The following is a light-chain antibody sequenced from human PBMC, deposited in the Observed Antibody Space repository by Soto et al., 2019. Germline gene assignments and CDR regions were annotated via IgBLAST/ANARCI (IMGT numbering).Light chain of an antibody. V-gene: IGKV3-11*01. CDR2: YSS. Sequence: EIVLTQSPATLSLSPGERATLSCRASQSISSPLVWYQQKLGQAPRLLIYYSSNRATGIPARFSGSGSGTDFTLTISSLEPEDFAVYYCQQRPNWPLTFGGGTRVEIK. J-gene: IGKJ4*01. CDR3: QQRPNWPLT. CDR1: QSISSP.